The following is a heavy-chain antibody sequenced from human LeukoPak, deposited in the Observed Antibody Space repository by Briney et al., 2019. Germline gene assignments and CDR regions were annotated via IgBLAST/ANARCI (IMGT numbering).Heavy chain of an antibody. CDR2: ISYDGSNK. V-gene: IGHV3-30*01. Sequence: GGSLRLSCAASGFTFSSYAMHWVRQAPGKGLEWVAVISYDGSNKYYADSVKGRFTISRDNSKNTLYLQMNSLRAEDTAVYYCARDWGDERGYSYWGQGTLVTVSS. J-gene: IGHJ4*02. D-gene: IGHD5-18*01. CDR1: GFTFSSYA. CDR3: ARDWGDERGYSY.